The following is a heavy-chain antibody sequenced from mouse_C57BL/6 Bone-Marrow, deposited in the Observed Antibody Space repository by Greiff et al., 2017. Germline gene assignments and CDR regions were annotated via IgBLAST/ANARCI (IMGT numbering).Heavy chain of an antibody. D-gene: IGHD1-1*01. V-gene: IGHV1-80*01. CDR2: IYPGDGDT. J-gene: IGHJ2*01. CDR3: ARCPHYYGSSSYYFDY. CDR1: GYAFSSYW. Sequence: QVQLQQSGAELVKPGASVKISCKASGYAFSSYWMNWVKQRPGKGLEWIGQIYPGDGDTNYNGKFKGKATLTADKSSSTAYMQLSSLTSEDSAVYFCARCPHYYGSSSYYFDYWGQGTTLTVSS.